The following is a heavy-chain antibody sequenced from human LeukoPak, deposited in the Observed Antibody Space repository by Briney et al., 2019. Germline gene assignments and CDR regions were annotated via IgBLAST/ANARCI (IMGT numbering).Heavy chain of an antibody. CDR1: GYSFTSYW. Sequence: GESLKISCKGSGYSFTSYWIGWVRQMPGKGLEWVGIIYPGDSDTRYSPSFQGQVTISADKSISTAYLQWSSLKASDTAMYYCATRDPYTSSPYTFDYWGQGTLVTVSS. V-gene: IGHV5-51*01. CDR2: IYPGDSDT. J-gene: IGHJ4*02. CDR3: ATRDPYTSSPYTFDY. D-gene: IGHD6-6*01.